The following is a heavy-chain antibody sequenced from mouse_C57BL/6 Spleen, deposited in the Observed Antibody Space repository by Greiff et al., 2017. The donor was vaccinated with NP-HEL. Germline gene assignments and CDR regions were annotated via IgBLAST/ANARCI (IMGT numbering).Heavy chain of an antibody. CDR2: IGHSDSYT. J-gene: IGHJ4*01. V-gene: IGHV1-50*01. CDR3: ARKGRNWDNAMDY. CDR1: GYTFTSYW. Sequence: QVQLKQPGAELVKPGASVKLSCTASGYTFTSYWMPWVHQRPGQGLEWLGAIGHSDSYTNYPHQLTGQSTITVDTSSSTHYMQHSSLTSEDSAVYYCARKGRNWDNAMDYWGQGTSVTVSS. D-gene: IGHD4-1*01.